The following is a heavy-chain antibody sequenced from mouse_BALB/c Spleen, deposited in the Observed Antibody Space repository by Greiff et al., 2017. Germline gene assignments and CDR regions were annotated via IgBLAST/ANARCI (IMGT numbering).Heavy chain of an antibody. D-gene: IGHD2-4*01. CDR2: ISNGGGST. J-gene: IGHJ4*01. Sequence: EVQGVESGGGLVQPGGSLKLSCAASGFTFSSYTMSWVRQTPEKRLEWVAYISNGGGSTYYPDTVKGRFTISRDNAKNTLYLQMSSLKSEDTAMYYCARDDDYDRSYAMDYWGQGTSVTVSS. CDR3: ARDDDYDRSYAMDY. V-gene: IGHV5-12-2*01. CDR1: GFTFSSYT.